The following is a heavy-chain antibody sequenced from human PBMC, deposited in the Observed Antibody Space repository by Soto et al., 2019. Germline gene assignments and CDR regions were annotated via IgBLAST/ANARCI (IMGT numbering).Heavy chain of an antibody. CDR2: ISYDGSNK. CDR3: AGDGTAMDYYYYGMDV. J-gene: IGHJ6*02. V-gene: IGHV3-30-3*01. D-gene: IGHD5-18*01. Sequence: HPGGSLRLSCAASGFTFSSYAMHWIRQAPGKWLEWVAVISYDGSNKYYADSVKGRFTISRDNSKNTLYLQMNSLRAEDTAVYYCAGDGTAMDYYYYGMDVWGQGXTVTVPS. CDR1: GFTFSSYA.